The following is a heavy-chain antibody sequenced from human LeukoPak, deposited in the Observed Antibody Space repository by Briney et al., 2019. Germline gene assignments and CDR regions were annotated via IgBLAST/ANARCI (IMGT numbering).Heavy chain of an antibody. Sequence: SETLSLTCTVSGGSISGGSYYWSWIRQPAGKGLEWIGRIYTSGSTNYNPSLKSRVTISVDMSKNQFSLKLSSVTAADTAVYYCARAPHYYYDSSGSIFDYWGQGTLVTVSS. CDR2: IYTSGST. CDR1: GGSISGGSYY. J-gene: IGHJ4*02. CDR3: ARAPHYYYDSSGSIFDY. V-gene: IGHV4-61*02. D-gene: IGHD3-22*01.